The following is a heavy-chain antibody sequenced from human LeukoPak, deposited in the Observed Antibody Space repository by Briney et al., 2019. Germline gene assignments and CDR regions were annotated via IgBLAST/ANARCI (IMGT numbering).Heavy chain of an antibody. Sequence: SGGSLRLSCAASGFTFSSYWMSWVRQAPGKGLEWVANIKQDGSEKYYVDSVKGRFTISRDNAKNSLYLQMNSLRAEDTAVYYCARDGNPGYSYGLYFDYWGQGTLVTVSS. CDR2: IKQDGSEK. CDR1: GFTFSSYW. V-gene: IGHV3-7*01. J-gene: IGHJ4*02. D-gene: IGHD5-18*01. CDR3: ARDGNPGYSYGLYFDY.